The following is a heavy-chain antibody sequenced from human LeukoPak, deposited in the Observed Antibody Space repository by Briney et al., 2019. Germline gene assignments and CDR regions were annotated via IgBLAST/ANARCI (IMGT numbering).Heavy chain of an antibody. D-gene: IGHD2-15*01. V-gene: IGHV3-23*01. J-gene: IGHJ6*02. CDR1: GFTFSSYA. Sequence: GGSLRLSCAASGFTFSSYAMSWVRQAPGKGLEWVSTISESGANTHYAASVKGRFTISRDDSKNTLYVQMNSLRVEDTAIYYCTIQCSGSGCLLPDVWGQGTTVTVSS. CDR3: TIQCSGSGCLLPDV. CDR2: ISESGANT.